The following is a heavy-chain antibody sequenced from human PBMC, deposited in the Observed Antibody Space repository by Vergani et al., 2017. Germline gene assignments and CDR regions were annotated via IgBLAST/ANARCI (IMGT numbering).Heavy chain of an antibody. J-gene: IGHJ3*02. CDR2: ISSSSSYI. D-gene: IGHD4-17*01. V-gene: IGHV3-21*01. CDR3: ARDRDCDHKTGLGGGDTDAFDI. Sequence: EVQLVESGGGLVKPGGSLRLSCAASGFTFSSYSMNWVRQAPGKGLEWVSSISSSSSYIYYADSVKGRFTISRNNSKNTLYLQMNSLRAEDTAVYYCARDRDCDHKTGLGGGDTDAFDIWGQGTMVTVSS. CDR1: GFTFSSYS.